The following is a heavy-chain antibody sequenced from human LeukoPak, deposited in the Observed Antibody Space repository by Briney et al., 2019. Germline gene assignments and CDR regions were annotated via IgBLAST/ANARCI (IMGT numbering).Heavy chain of an antibody. J-gene: IGHJ4*02. V-gene: IGHV1-18*01. CDR3: AREAPRYYYDSSGYMKFPFDY. D-gene: IGHD3-22*01. Sequence: EASVKVSCKASGYTFTSYGISWVRQAPGQGLEWMGWISAYNGNTNYAQKLQGRVTMTTDTSTSTAYMELRSLRSDDTAVYYCAREAPRYYYDSSGYMKFPFDYWGQGTLVTVSS. CDR1: GYTFTSYG. CDR2: ISAYNGNT.